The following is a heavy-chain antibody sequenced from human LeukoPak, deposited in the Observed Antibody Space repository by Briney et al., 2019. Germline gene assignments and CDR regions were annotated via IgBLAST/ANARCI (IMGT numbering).Heavy chain of an antibody. Sequence: SETLSLTCTVSGGSISSSSYYWSWIRQPPGKGLEWIGEINHSGSTNYNPSLKSRVTISVDTSKNQFSLKLSSVTAADTAVYYCARRGIAAAGLIDYWGQGTLVTVSS. V-gene: IGHV4-39*07. CDR1: GGSISSSSYY. D-gene: IGHD6-13*01. J-gene: IGHJ4*02. CDR2: INHSGST. CDR3: ARRGIAAAGLIDY.